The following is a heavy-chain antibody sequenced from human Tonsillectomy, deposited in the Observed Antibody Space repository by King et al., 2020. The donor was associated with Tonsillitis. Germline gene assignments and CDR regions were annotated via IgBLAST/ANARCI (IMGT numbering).Heavy chain of an antibody. CDR2: XXYXGXT. CDR1: GGSIXXSSXX. V-gene: IGHV4-39*01. J-gene: IGHJ4*02. Sequence: LQLQESGPGLXKPXETLSLTXXVXGGSIXXSSXXWXXXXQPPGXXXEXXXXXXYXGXTXXNPSLXSRVTISVDTXKNQFSLKLSSVTAADTAVYYCASPSRWGQGTLVTVSS. D-gene: IGHD6-13*01. CDR3: ASPSR.